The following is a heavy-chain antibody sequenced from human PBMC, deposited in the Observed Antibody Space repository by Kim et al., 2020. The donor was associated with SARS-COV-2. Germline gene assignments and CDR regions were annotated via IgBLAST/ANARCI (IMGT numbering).Heavy chain of an antibody. J-gene: IGHJ5*02. V-gene: IGHV5-10-1*01. CDR3: ARIVWFGAVYNWFDP. CDR1: GYSFTSYW. D-gene: IGHD3-10*01. CDR2: IDPSDSYT. Sequence: GESLKISCKGSGYSFTSYWISWVRQMPGKGLEWMGRIDPSDSYTNYSPSFQGHVTISADKSISTAYLQWSSLKASDTAMYYCARIVWFGAVYNWFDPWGQGTLVTVSS.